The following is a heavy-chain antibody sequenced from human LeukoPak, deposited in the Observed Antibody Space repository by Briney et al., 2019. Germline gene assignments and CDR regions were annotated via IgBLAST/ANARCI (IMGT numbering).Heavy chain of an antibody. J-gene: IGHJ4*02. D-gene: IGHD2-2*01. Sequence: GGSLRLSCAASGFTFSSYAMSRVRQAPGKGLQWVSAISASGGSTYYADSVKGRFTISRDNSKNTLYLQMNSLRAEDTAVYYCAKGQPWVVPAAPFDYWGQGTLVTVSS. CDR1: GFTFSSYA. V-gene: IGHV3-23*01. CDR2: ISASGGST. CDR3: AKGQPWVVPAAPFDY.